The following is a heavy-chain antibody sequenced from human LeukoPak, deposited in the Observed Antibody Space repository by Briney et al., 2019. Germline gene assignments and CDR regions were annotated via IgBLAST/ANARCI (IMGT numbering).Heavy chain of an antibody. Sequence: GASVKVSCKASGYTFTSYYMHWVRQAPGQGLEWMGIINPSGGITSYAQKFQGRVTMIRDTSTSTVYMDLSSLRSEDTAVYYCARAPADFWSGYSGWFDPWGQGTLVTVSS. CDR2: INPSGGIT. D-gene: IGHD3-3*01. V-gene: IGHV1-46*01. CDR3: ARAPADFWSGYSGWFDP. J-gene: IGHJ5*02. CDR1: GYTFTSYY.